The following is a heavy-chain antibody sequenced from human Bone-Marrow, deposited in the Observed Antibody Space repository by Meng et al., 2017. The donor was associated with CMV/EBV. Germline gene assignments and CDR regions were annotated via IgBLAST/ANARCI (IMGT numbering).Heavy chain of an antibody. CDR1: GASISSYY. CDR2: IYYSGST. Sequence: GSLRLSCTVSGASISSYYWSWIRQPPGKGLEWIGYIYYSGSTNYNPSLKSRVTISVDTSKNQFSLRLTSVTAADTAVYYCARGGGSSDYWGQGTLVTVSS. D-gene: IGHD2-15*01. V-gene: IGHV4-59*01. CDR3: ARGGGSSDY. J-gene: IGHJ4*02.